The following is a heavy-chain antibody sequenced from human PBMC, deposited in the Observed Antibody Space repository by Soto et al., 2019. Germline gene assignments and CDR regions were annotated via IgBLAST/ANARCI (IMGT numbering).Heavy chain of an antibody. D-gene: IGHD3-3*01. J-gene: IGHJ4*02. CDR2: IGTAGDT. V-gene: IGHV3-13*01. CDR3: ARAPRGAFWSGYPYYCDY. CDR1: GFTFSSYD. Sequence: GGSLRLSCAASGFTFSSYDMHWVRQATGKGLEWVSAIGTAGDTYYPGSVKGRFTISRENAKNSLYLQMNSLRAGDTAVYYCARAPRGAFWSGYPYYCDYWGQGTLVTVSS.